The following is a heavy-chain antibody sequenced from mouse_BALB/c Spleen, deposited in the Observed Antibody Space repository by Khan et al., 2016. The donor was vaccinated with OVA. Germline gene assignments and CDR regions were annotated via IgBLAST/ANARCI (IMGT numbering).Heavy chain of an antibody. Sequence: EVQLQESGPSLVKPSQTLSLTCSVTGDSITSGYWNWIRKFPGNKLEYMGYISYSGNTYYNPSLKSRISITRDTSKNQYYLQLNYVTTEDPATFYCACELRGFTYWGQGTLVTVSA. D-gene: IGHD1-1*01. CDR3: ACELRGFTY. CDR1: GDSITSGY. CDR2: ISYSGNT. V-gene: IGHV3-8*02. J-gene: IGHJ3*01.